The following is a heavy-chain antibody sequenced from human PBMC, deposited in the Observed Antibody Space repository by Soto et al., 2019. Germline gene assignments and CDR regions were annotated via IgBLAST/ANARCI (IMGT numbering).Heavy chain of an antibody. D-gene: IGHD6-13*01. CDR3: AGGSSSWFPSSYYYGMDV. CDR2: IYHSGST. Sequence: SETLSLTCAVSGGSISSSNWWSWVRQPPGKGLEWIGEIYHSGSTNYNPSLKSRVTISVDKSKNQFSLKLSSVTAADTAVYYCAGGSSSWFPSSYYYGMDVWGQGTTVTVSS. J-gene: IGHJ6*02. CDR1: GGSISSSNW. V-gene: IGHV4-4*02.